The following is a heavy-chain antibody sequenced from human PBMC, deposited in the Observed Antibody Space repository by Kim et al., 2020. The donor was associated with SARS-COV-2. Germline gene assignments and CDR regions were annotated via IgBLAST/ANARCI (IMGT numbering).Heavy chain of an antibody. J-gene: IGHJ4*02. Sequence: DSVKGRFIISRDNSKNTLYLQMNSLRAEDTAVYYCARPGPYSSGWYYFDYWGQGTLVTVSS. V-gene: IGHV3-30*01. CDR3: ARPGPYSSGWYYFDY. D-gene: IGHD6-19*01.